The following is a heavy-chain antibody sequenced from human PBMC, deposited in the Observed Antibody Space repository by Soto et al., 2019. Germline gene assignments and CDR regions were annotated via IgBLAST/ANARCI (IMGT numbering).Heavy chain of an antibody. V-gene: IGHV4-59*01. CDR1: GGSISSYY. J-gene: IGHJ3*02. D-gene: IGHD3-22*01. Sequence: QVQLQESGPGLVKPSETLSLTCTVSGGSISSYYWSWIRQPPGKGLEWIGYIYYSGSTNYNPSLKSRVSISVDTSKNQCSLKLSSVTAADTAVYYCARTIRSGSGYYLDAFDIWGQGTMVTVSS. CDR2: IYYSGST. CDR3: ARTIRSGSGYYLDAFDI.